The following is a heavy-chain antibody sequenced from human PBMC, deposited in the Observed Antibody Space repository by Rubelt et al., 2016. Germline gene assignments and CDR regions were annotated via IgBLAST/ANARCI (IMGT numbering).Heavy chain of an antibody. CDR3: SRGLETINGY. V-gene: IGHV1-18*01. CDR2: ISTFNGNT. J-gene: IGHJ4*02. D-gene: IGHD5-24*01. CDR1: GYTFTSYS. Sequence: QVQLVQSGAEVKKPGASVMVSCKSSGYTFTSYSMYWVRQAPGQGLEWMGWISTFNGNTNYAQKHQGRVTMTTDTSTATAYMELTNLRADDTAVYYCSRGLETINGYWGQGTLVTVSS.